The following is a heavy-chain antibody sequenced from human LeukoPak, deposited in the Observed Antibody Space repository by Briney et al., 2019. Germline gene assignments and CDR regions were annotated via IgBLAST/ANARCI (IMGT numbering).Heavy chain of an antibody. CDR3: ARGADSSGYYSIFYFDY. CDR1: GGSISSYY. D-gene: IGHD3-22*01. V-gene: IGHV4-59*01. J-gene: IGHJ4*02. CDR2: IYYRGST. Sequence: PSETLSLTCTVSGGSISSYYWSWIRQPSGEGLECIGYIYYRGSTNYNPPLKSRVTISVDTSKKQFSLKLSSVTAADTAVYYCARGADSSGYYSIFYFDYWGQGTLVTVSS.